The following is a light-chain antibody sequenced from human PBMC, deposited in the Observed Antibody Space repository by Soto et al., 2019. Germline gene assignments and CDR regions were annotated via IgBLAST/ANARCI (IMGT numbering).Light chain of an antibody. V-gene: IGLV1-47*02. J-gene: IGLJ3*02. CDR3: AAWDARLSTWV. Sequence: QSALTQPPSASGTPGQRVTISCSGSSSNIGGDYVYWFQQFPGTAPKLLIYTDYQRPSGVPDRFSGSKSGTSASLAISGLRSEDEADYWCAAWDARLSTWVFGGGTKLTVL. CDR2: TDY. CDR1: SSNIGGDY.